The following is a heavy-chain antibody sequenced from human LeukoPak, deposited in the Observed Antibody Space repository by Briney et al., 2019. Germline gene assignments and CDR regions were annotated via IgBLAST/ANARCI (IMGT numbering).Heavy chain of an antibody. CDR2: IIPIFGTA. CDR3: ARTTYSSSFPYYYYYMDV. J-gene: IGHJ6*03. D-gene: IGHD6-6*01. CDR1: GGTFSSYA. Sequence: ASERVSCKASGGTFSSYAISWVRQAPGQGLEWMGGIIPIFGTANYAQKFQGRVTITADESTSTAYMELSSLRSEDTAVYYCARTTYSSSFPYYYYYMDVWGKGTTLTAYS. V-gene: IGHV1-69*13.